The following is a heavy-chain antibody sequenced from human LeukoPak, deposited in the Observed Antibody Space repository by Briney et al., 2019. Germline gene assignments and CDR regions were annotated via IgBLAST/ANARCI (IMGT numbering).Heavy chain of an antibody. Sequence: GGSLRLSCAASGFTFSSYAMHWVRQAPGKGLEWVAVISYDGSNKYYADSVKGRFTISRDNSKNTLYLQMNSLRAEDTAVHYCARGRLLGVPAAISEYFLAAVGPPDWGQGTLVTVSS. D-gene: IGHD2-2*01. CDR3: ARGRLLGVPAAISEYFLAAVGPPD. J-gene: IGHJ4*02. CDR2: ISYDGSNK. V-gene: IGHV3-30-3*01. CDR1: GFTFSSYA.